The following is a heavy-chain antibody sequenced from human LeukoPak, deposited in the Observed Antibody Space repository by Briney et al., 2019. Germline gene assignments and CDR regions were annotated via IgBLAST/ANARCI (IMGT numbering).Heavy chain of an antibody. CDR3: ARGNMDFDY. CDR1: GGSISSYY. Sequence: PSETLSLTCTVSGGSISSYYWSWIRQPPGKGLEWIGYIYYSGSTNYNPSLKSRVTISVDTSKNQFSLKLSSVTAADTAVYYCARGNMDFDYWGQGTLVTVSS. CDR2: IYYSGST. V-gene: IGHV4-59*01. D-gene: IGHD4-11*01. J-gene: IGHJ4*02.